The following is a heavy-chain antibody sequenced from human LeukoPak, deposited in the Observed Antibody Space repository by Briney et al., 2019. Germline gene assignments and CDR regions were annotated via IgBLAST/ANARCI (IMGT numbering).Heavy chain of an antibody. CDR2: INAGNGNT. J-gene: IGHJ5*02. CDR1: GYTFTSYA. V-gene: IGHV1-3*01. CDR3: ARREHGGDNWFDP. D-gene: IGHD3-10*01. Sequence: GASVKVSCKASGYTFTSYAMHWVRQAPGQRLEWMGWINAGNGNTKYSQKFQGRVTITRDTSASTAYMELSSLRSEDTAVYYCARREHGGDNWFDPWGQGTLVTVSS.